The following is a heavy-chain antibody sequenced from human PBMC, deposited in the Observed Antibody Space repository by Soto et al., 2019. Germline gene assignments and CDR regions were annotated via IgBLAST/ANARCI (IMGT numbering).Heavy chain of an antibody. Sequence: SSVKVSCKASGYTFTGYYMHWVRQAPGQGLEWMGWINPNSGGTNYAQKFQGWVTMTRETSISTAYMELSRLRSDDTAVYYCARARFVEWLGTNYCDCYGMDVWGQGTTVTVSS. J-gene: IGHJ6*02. D-gene: IGHD3-3*01. V-gene: IGHV1-2*04. CDR1: GYTFTGYY. CDR3: ARARFVEWLGTNYCDCYGMDV. CDR2: INPNSGGT.